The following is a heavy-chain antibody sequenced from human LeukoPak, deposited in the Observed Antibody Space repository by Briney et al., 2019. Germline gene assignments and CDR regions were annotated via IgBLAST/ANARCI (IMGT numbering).Heavy chain of an antibody. Sequence: GGSLRLSCAASGFTFSSYAMHWVRQAPGKGLEWVAVISYDGSNKYYADSVKGRFTISRDNSKNTLYLQMNSLRAEDTAVYYCAKGPRDYYYGMDVWGQGTTVTVSS. V-gene: IGHV3-30-3*01. CDR3: AKGPRDYYYGMDV. J-gene: IGHJ6*02. CDR2: ISYDGSNK. CDR1: GFTFSSYA.